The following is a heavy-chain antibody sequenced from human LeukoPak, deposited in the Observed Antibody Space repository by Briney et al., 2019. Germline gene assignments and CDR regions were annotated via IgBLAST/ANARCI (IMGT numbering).Heavy chain of an antibody. CDR2: IIPILGIA. CDR1: GGTFSSYA. CDR3: ARAAYSYNNWFDP. Sequence: ASVKVSCKASGGTFSSYAISWVRQAPGQGLEWMGRIIPILGIANYAQKFQGRVAITADKSTSTAYMELSSLRSEDTAVYYCARAAYSYNNWFDPWGQGTLVTVSS. D-gene: IGHD5-18*01. J-gene: IGHJ5*02. V-gene: IGHV1-69*04.